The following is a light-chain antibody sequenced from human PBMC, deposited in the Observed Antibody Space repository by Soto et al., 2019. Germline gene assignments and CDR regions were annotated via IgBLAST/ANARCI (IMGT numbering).Light chain of an antibody. CDR2: DAS. Sequence: RVALSVYQGASATLSCRASQSVSSNLAWYQQKPGQAPRLLIYDASNRATGIPARFSGSGSGTDFTLTISSLEPEDFAVYYCQQRSNWPPSLTFGGGTIVDIK. CDR1: QSVSSN. CDR3: QQRSNWPPSLT. V-gene: IGKV3-11*01. J-gene: IGKJ4*01.